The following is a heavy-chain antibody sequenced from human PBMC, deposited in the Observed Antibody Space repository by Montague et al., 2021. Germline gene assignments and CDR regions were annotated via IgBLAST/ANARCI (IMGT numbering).Heavy chain of an antibody. CDR2: IYDSGST. CDR1: VGSISSGGFY. D-gene: IGHD2-15*01. J-gene: IGHJ4*02. Sequence: TLSLTCSVSVGSISSGGFYWSWIRQHPGKGPEWIGSIYDSGSTNYNPSLKSRLTLSRDTSKNQVSLRLTSVTAAETAVYYCARSGGYCSGGGCDAFDYWGQGTLVTVSS. V-gene: IGHV4-31*03. CDR3: ARSGGYCSGGGCDAFDY.